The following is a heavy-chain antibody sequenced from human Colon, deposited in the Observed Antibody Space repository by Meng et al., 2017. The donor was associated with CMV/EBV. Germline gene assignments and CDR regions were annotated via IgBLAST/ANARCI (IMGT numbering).Heavy chain of an antibody. Sequence: GGSLRLSCAASGFTFSSYWMSWVRQAPGKGLEWVANIKQDGSVKYYVDSVKGRFTISRDNAKNSLYLQMNSLRAEDTAVYYCARDQIRHYDFWSGYLNYYYYYGMDVWGQGTTVTVSS. D-gene: IGHD3-3*01. CDR1: GFTFSSYW. V-gene: IGHV3-7*01. CDR2: IKQDGSVK. CDR3: ARDQIRHYDFWSGYLNYYYYYGMDV. J-gene: IGHJ6*02.